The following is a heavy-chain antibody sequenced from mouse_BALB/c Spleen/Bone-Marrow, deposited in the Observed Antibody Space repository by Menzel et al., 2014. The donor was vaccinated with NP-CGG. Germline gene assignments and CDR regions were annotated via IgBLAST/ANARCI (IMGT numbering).Heavy chain of an antibody. CDR2: IWAGGST. J-gene: IGHJ1*01. CDR3: AEADWIYWYFDV. CDR1: GFSLTSYG. Sequence: LVESGPGLVEPSQSLSITCTVSGFSLTSYGVHWVRQPPGKGLEWLGVIWAGGSTNYNSALMSRLSISKDNSKSQVFLKMNRLQTDDTAMYYCAEADWIYWYFDVWGAGTTVTVSS. V-gene: IGHV2-9*02. D-gene: IGHD4-1*01.